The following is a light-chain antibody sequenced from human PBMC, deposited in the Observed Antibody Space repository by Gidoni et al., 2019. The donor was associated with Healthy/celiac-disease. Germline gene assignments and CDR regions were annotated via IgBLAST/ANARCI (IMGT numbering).Light chain of an antibody. J-gene: IGLJ3*02. CDR1: KLGDKY. V-gene: IGLV3-1*01. CDR3: QAWDSSTVWV. CDR2: QDS. Sequence: SYELTQPPSVPVSPGQTASITCSGDKLGDKYACWYQQKPGQSPVLVIYQDSKRPSGIPARFSGSNSGNTATLTISGTQAMDEADYYCQAWDSSTVWVFGGGTKLTVL.